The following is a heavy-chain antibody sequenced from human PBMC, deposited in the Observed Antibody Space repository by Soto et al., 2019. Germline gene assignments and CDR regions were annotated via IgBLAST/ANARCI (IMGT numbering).Heavy chain of an antibody. CDR2: ISYDGSNK. Sequence: GGSLRLSCAASGFTFSSYGMHWVRQAPGKGLEWVAVISYDGSNKYYADSVKGRFTISRDNSKNTLYLQMNSLRAEDTAVYYCAKLTDPGYCSGGSCYSFVPWGQGTLVTVSS. J-gene: IGHJ5*02. CDR1: GFTFSSYG. CDR3: AKLTDPGYCSGGSCYSFVP. V-gene: IGHV3-30*18. D-gene: IGHD2-15*01.